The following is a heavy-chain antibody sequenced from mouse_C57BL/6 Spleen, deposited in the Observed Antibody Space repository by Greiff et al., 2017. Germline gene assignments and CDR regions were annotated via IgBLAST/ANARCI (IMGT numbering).Heavy chain of an antibody. J-gene: IGHJ2*01. CDR2: IYPGDGDT. CDR1: GYAFSSSW. D-gene: IGHD2-3*01. V-gene: IGHV1-82*01. CDR3: ARSGDGYYVFDY. Sequence: VQGVESGPELVKPGASVKISCKASGYAFSSSWMNWVKQRPGKGLEWIGRIYPGDGDTNYNGKFKGKATLTADKSSSTAYMQLSSLTSEDSAVYFCARSGDGYYVFDYWGQGTTLTVSS.